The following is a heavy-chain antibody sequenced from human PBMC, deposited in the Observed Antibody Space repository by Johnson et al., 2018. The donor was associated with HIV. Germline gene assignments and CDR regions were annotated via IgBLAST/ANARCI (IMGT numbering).Heavy chain of an antibody. CDR3: RVVGDAFDI. CDR2: IRYDGSNK. D-gene: IGHD2-15*01. CDR1: GFTFSSYA. V-gene: IGHV3-30*02. Sequence: QVQLVESGGGVVQPGRSLRLSCAASGFTFSSYAMHWVRQAPGKGLEWVAFIRYDGSNKYYADSVKGRFTISRDNSKNTLYLQMNSLRVEDTAVYYVRVVGDAFDIWGQGTMVTVSS. J-gene: IGHJ3*02.